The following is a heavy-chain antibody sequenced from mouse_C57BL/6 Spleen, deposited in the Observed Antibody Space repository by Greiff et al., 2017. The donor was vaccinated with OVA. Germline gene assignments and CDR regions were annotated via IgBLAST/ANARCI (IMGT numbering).Heavy chain of an antibody. Sequence: QVQLKQSGPELVKPGASVKISCKASGYAFSSSWMNWVKQRPGTGLEWIGRIYPGDGDTNSNGKFKGKATLTADKSSSTAYMQLSSLTSEDSAVYFCARWGYDGSPYWGQGTTLTVSS. D-gene: IGHD2-3*01. CDR1: GYAFSSSW. J-gene: IGHJ2*01. CDR2: IYPGDGDT. CDR3: ARWGYDGSPY. V-gene: IGHV1-82*01.